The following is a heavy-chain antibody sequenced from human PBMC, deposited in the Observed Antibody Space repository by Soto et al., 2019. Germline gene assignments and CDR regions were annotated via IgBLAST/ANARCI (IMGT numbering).Heavy chain of an antibody. V-gene: IGHV3-15*07. CDR2: IKSKTDGGTT. D-gene: IGHD3-3*01. Sequence: GGSLRLSCAASGFTFSNAWMNWVRQAPGKGLEWVGRIKSKTDGGTTDYAAPVKGRFTISRDDSKNTLYLQMNSLKTEDTAVYYCTTDTVVGQYYDFWSGYYPPPWGQGTLVTVSS. J-gene: IGHJ5*02. CDR3: TTDTVVGQYYDFWSGYYPPP. CDR1: GFTFSNAW.